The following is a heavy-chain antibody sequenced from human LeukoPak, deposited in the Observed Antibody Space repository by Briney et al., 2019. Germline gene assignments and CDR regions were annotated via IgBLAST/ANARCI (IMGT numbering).Heavy chain of an antibody. J-gene: IGHJ6*03. CDR1: GFTFSDYW. V-gene: IGHV3-74*01. D-gene: IGHD2-2*01. CDR3: VRSGVASTSWYQYYMDV. CDR2: IDSDGSVA. Sequence: GGSLRLSCAASGFTFSDYWMYWVRHGPGKGLVWVSRIDSDGSVAAYADSVKGRFTLSRDNAKNTLYLQMDSLRAEDTAVYYCVRSGVASTSWYQYYMDVWGKGTKVTVSS.